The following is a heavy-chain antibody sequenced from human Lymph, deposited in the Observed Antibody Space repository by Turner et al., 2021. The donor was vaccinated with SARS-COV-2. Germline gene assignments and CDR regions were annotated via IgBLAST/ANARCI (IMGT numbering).Heavy chain of an antibody. CDR3: ATVLCTGSSCYYYGMDV. V-gene: IGHV1-24*01. CDR2: FDPEDGEI. D-gene: IGHD2-15*01. CDR1: GYSFTELS. Sequence: QVQLVQSGAAVKKPGASVKVSCKVSGYSFTELSMHWVRQAPGTGLEWMGGFDPEDGEIIHAQKSQGRVTMTDDTSTDTAYMELSSLRSEDTAVYYCATVLCTGSSCYYYGMDVWGQGTTVTVSS. J-gene: IGHJ6*02.